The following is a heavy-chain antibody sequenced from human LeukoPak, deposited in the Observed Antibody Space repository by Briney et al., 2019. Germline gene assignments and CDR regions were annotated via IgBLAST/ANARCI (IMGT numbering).Heavy chain of an antibody. D-gene: IGHD3-3*01. CDR2: IIPIFGAA. Sequence: SVKVSCKASGYTFTSYGISWVRQAPGQGLEWMGGIIPIFGAANYAQKFQGRVTITADESTSTAYMELSSLRSEDTAVYYCARARLGYYESERAFDIWGQGTMVTVSS. J-gene: IGHJ3*02. CDR3: ARARLGYYESERAFDI. V-gene: IGHV1-69*13. CDR1: GYTFTSYG.